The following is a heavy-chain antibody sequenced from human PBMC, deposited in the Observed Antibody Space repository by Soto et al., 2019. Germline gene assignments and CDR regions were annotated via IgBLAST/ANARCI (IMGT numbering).Heavy chain of an antibody. CDR1: GGSSSSYY. CDR3: ARGIFITGTTWVPPDYYYHYHLAG. J-gene: IGHJ6*03. D-gene: IGHD1-7*01. CDR2: IYYSGST. Sequence: SETLSLTCTVSGGSSSSYYWSWIGQRPGKGLEWIGYIYYSGSTNYNPSLKSRVTISVDTSKNQFSLKLSSVTAADTAVYYCARGIFITGTTWVPPDYYYHYHLAGSAQGTTVTVAS. V-gene: IGHV4-59*01.